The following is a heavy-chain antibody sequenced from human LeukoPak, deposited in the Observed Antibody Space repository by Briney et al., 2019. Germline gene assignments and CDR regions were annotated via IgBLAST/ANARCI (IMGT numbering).Heavy chain of an antibody. V-gene: IGHV4-59*01. CDR1: GGSIGSYY. CDR3: ARDPATECSNGVCYKASWFDP. J-gene: IGHJ5*02. CDR2: IYDSGST. Sequence: SETLSLTCTVSGGSIGSYYWSWIRQPPGKGLEWIGYIYDSGSTNYNPSLKSRVTISVDTSKNQFSLKLSSVTAADTAVYYCARDPATECSNGVCYKASWFDPWGQGTLVTVSS. D-gene: IGHD2-8*01.